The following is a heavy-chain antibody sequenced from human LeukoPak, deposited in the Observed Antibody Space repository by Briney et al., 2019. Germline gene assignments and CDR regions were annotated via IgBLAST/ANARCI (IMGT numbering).Heavy chain of an antibody. J-gene: IGHJ5*02. CDR1: GYTFTSYG. CDR2: INPNSGGT. Sequence: ASVKVSCKASGYTFTSYGNSWVRQAPGQGLEWMGWINPNSGGTNYAQKFQGRVTMTRDTSISTAYMELSRLRSDDTAVYYCARDGGPYYDSSGYYYNWFDPWGQGTLVTVSS. V-gene: IGHV1-2*02. D-gene: IGHD3-22*01. CDR3: ARDGGPYYDSSGYYYNWFDP.